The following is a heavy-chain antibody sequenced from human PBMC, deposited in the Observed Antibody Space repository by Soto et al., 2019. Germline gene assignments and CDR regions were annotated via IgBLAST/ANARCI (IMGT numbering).Heavy chain of an antibody. CDR2: INHSGST. CDR1: GGSFSGYY. D-gene: IGHD3-10*01. Sequence: SETLSLTCAVYGGSFSGYYWSWIRQPPGKGLEWIGEINHSGSTNYNPSRKSRVTISVDTSKNQFSLKLSSVTAADTAVYYCAREHYYGSTRYYYYYMDVWGKGTTVTVSS. J-gene: IGHJ6*03. V-gene: IGHV4-34*01. CDR3: AREHYYGSTRYYYYYMDV.